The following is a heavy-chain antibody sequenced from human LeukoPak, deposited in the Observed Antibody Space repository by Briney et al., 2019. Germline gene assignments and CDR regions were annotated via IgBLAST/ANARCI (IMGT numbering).Heavy chain of an antibody. J-gene: IGHJ6*03. Sequence: GGSLRLSCAASGFTFSSYAMHWVRQAPGKGLEWVAVISYDGSNKYYADSVKGRFTISRDNSNNTLYLQMNSLRAEDTAVYYCAKLGGQELHNYYVAVCGKGTTVAVSS. CDR2: ISYDGSNK. CDR3: AKLGGQELHNYYVAV. CDR1: GFTFSSYA. V-gene: IGHV3-30*04. D-gene: IGHD3-16*01.